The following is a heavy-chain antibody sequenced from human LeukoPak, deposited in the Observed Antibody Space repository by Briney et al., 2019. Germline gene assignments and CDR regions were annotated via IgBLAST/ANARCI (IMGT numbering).Heavy chain of an antibody. CDR2: INHSGST. D-gene: IGHD6-13*01. CDR1: GGSFSGYY. CDR3: ARLLIAAAGPFDY. J-gene: IGHJ4*02. V-gene: IGHV4-34*01. Sequence: PSETLSLTCAVYGGSFSGYYWSWIRQPPGKGLEWIGEINHSGSTNYNPSLKSRVTISVDTSKNQFSLKPSSVTAADTAVYYCARLLIAAAGPFDYWGQGTLVTVSS.